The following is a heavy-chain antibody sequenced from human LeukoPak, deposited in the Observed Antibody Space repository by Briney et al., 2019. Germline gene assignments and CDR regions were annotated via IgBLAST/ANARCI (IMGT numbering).Heavy chain of an antibody. D-gene: IGHD5-18*01. CDR3: AKAMHMGSYGPRTFDY. Sequence: GRSLRLSCAASGFTFDDYAMHWVRHAPGKGLEWVSAISGSGGSTYYADSVKGRFTISRDNSKNTLYLQMNSLRAEDTAVYYCAKAMHMGSYGPRTFDYWGQGTLVTVSS. V-gene: IGHV3-23*01. J-gene: IGHJ4*02. CDR1: GFTFDDYA. CDR2: ISGSGGST.